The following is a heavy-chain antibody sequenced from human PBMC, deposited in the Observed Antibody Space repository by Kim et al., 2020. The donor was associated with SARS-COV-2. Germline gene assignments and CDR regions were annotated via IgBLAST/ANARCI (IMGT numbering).Heavy chain of an antibody. D-gene: IGHD6-13*01. Sequence: NSNPSLQRRVTLSVDTAKNQFSLKLSSVTAADTAVYYCASYSSSWSYFDYWGQGTLVTVSS. V-gene: IGHV4-4*09. J-gene: IGHJ4*02. CDR3: ASYSSSWSYFDY.